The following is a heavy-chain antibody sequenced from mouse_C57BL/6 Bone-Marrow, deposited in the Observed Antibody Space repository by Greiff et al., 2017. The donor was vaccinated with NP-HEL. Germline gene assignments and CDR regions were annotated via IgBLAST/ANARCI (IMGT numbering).Heavy chain of an antibody. CDR1: GYSITSGYY. J-gene: IGHJ2*01. CDR2: ISYDGSN. Sequence: ESGPGLVKPSQSLSLTCSVTGYSITSGYYWNWIRQFPGNKLEWMGYISYDGSNNYNPSLKNRISITRDTSKNQFFLKLNSVTTEDTATYYCARGSNYPYYFDYWGQGTTLTVSS. D-gene: IGHD2-5*01. CDR3: ARGSNYPYYFDY. V-gene: IGHV3-6*01.